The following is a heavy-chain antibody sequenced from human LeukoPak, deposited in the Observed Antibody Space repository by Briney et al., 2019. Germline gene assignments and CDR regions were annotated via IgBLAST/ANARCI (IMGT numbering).Heavy chain of an antibody. D-gene: IGHD6-13*01. CDR2: INHSGST. Sequence: SETLSLTCAVYGGSFSGYYWSWIRQPPGKGLEWIGEINHSGSTNYNPSLKSRVTISVDTSKNQFSLKLSSVTAADTAVYYCASLFSSSWFPWYYYYGMDVWGQGTTVTVSS. J-gene: IGHJ6*02. CDR1: GGSFSGYY. V-gene: IGHV4-34*01. CDR3: ASLFSSSWFPWYYYYGMDV.